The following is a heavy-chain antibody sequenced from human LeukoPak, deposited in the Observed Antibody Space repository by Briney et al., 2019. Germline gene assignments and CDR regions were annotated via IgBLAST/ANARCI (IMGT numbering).Heavy chain of an antibody. J-gene: IGHJ4*02. D-gene: IGHD5-18*01. CDR3: ARHGSGYSFDY. CDR2: IYNSGST. CDR1: GGPISTYY. V-gene: IGHV4-59*08. Sequence: SETLSLTCTVSGGPISTYYWSWIRQSPGKGLESIGYIYNSGSTNYNPSLKSRVTISLDTSKNQFSLRLSSVTAADTAVYYCARHGSGYSFDYWGQGTLVTVSP.